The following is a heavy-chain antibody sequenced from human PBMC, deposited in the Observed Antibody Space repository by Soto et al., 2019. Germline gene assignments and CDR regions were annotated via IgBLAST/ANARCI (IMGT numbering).Heavy chain of an antibody. CDR3: AREARAAAGSPQFRNYYYYGLDV. V-gene: IGHV1-69*01. CDR1: GGTFSSYA. J-gene: IGHJ6*02. Sequence: QVQLVQSGAEVKKPGSSVKVSCKASGGTFSSYAISWVRQAPGQGLEWMGGIIPIFGTANYAQKFQGRVTITADESTSTAYMELSSLRSEDTAVYYCAREARAAAGSPQFRNYYYYGLDVWGQGTTVTVSS. D-gene: IGHD6-13*01. CDR2: IIPIFGTA.